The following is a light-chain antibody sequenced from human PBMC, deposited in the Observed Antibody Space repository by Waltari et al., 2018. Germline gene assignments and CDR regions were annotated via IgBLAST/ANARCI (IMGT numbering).Light chain of an antibody. V-gene: IGKV3-20*01. J-gene: IGKJ3*01. CDR3: QQYGSSPFT. CDR1: QSVDSTY. Sequence: DIVLAQSPGTLSLSPGERATLSCRASQSVDSTYLAWYQQKPGQAPRLLISGASRRATGIPDRFSGSGSGADFTLTISRLEPEDFAVYYCQQYGSSPFTVGPGTKVDIK. CDR2: GAS.